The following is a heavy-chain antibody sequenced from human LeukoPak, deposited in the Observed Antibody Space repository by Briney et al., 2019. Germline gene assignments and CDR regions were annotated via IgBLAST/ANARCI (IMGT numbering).Heavy chain of an antibody. J-gene: IGHJ6*02. CDR1: GGSISSGGYS. CDR3: ARDGPGWDYYGMDV. V-gene: IGHV4-30-2*01. D-gene: IGHD1-26*01. CDR2: IYHSGST. Sequence: PSETLSLTCAVSGGSISSGGYSWSWIRQPPGKGLEWIGYIYHSGSTYYNPSLKSRVTISVDRSKNQFSLKLSSVTAADTAVYYCARDGPGWDYYGMDVWGQGTTVTVSS.